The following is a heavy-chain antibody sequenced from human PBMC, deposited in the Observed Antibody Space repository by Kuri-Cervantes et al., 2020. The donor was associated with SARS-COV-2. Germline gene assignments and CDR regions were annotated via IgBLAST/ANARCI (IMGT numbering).Heavy chain of an antibody. V-gene: IGHV3-30*18. CDR3: AKGGDMIVVVILRY. J-gene: IGHJ4*02. Sequence: GESLKISCAASGFTFSSYGMHWVRQAPGKGLEWVAVISYDGSNKYYADSVKGRFTISRDNSKNTLYLQMNSLRAEETAVYYCAKGGDMIVVVILRYWGQGTLVTVSS. D-gene: IGHD3-22*01. CDR2: ISYDGSNK. CDR1: GFTFSSYG.